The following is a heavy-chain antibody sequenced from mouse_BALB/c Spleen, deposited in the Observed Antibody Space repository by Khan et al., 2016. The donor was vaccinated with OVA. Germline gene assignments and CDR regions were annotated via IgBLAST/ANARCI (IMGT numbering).Heavy chain of an antibody. V-gene: IGHV5-17*02. CDR2: INSGSSTI. D-gene: IGHD4-1*01. CDR1: GFTFSSFG. J-gene: IGHJ2*01. Sequence: EVKLLESGGGLVQPGGSRKLSCAASGFTFSSFGMHWVRQAPEKGLEWVAYINSGSSTIYYADPVKGRFTISRDNPKNTLFLQMTSLRSEDTARYYCARGNWAYWGQGTTLTVSS. CDR3: ARGNWAY.